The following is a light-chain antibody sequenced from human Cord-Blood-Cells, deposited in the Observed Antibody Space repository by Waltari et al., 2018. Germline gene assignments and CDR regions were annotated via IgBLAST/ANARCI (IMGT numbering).Light chain of an antibody. CDR2: LNSDGSH. Sequence: QLVLTQSPSASASLGASVKLTCTLSSGHSSYAIAWHQQQPEKGPRYLMKLNSDGSHSKGDGIPDRFSGSSSGAERYLTISSLQPEDEADYYCQTWGTGIHVFGGGTKLTVL. J-gene: IGLJ3*02. CDR1: SGHSSYA. V-gene: IGLV4-69*01. CDR3: QTWGTGIHV.